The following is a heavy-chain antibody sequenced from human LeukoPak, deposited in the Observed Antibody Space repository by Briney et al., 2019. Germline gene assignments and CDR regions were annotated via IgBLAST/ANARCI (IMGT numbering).Heavy chain of an antibody. V-gene: IGHV4-59*01. CDR3: ARGDMTNGVYFDY. J-gene: IGHJ4*02. Sequence: PSETLSLTCTVSGGSISSYYWSWIRQPPGNGLEWIGYIYYSGSTNYNPSLKSRVTISLDTSKNHFSLKLSSVTAADTAVYYCARGDMTNGVYFDYWGQGTLVTVSS. CDR1: GGSISSYY. CDR2: IYYSGST. D-gene: IGHD2-15*01.